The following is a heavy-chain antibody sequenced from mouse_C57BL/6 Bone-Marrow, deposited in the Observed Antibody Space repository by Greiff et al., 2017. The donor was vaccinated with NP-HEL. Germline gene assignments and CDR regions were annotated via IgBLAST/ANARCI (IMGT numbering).Heavy chain of an antibody. CDR3: AIYYDYPAWFAY. CDR2: ILPGSGST. J-gene: IGHJ3*01. V-gene: IGHV1-9*01. D-gene: IGHD2-4*01. Sequence: QVQLQQSGAELMKPGASVKLSCKATGYTFTGYWIEWVKQRPGPGLEWIGEILPGSGSTNYNEKFKGKATFTADTSSNTAYMQLSILTTEDSAIYYCAIYYDYPAWFAYWGQGTLVTVSA. CDR1: GYTFTGYW.